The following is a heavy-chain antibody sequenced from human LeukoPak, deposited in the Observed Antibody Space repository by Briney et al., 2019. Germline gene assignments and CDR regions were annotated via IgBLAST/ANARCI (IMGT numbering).Heavy chain of an antibody. CDR2: TSYDGTKK. Sequence: SLRLSCAASALTFSRYGMHWVRQAPGKGLEWVAVTSYDGTKKDYADHVKGRFTISRDNSQNTLYLQMNSLRAEDTAVYYCARVGYYASGPLSYFDYWGQGTLVTVSS. D-gene: IGHD3-10*01. V-gene: IGHV3-30*03. J-gene: IGHJ4*02. CDR1: ALTFSRYG. CDR3: ARVGYYASGPLSYFDY.